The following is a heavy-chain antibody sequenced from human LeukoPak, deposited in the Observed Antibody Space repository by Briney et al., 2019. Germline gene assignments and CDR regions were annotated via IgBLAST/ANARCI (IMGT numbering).Heavy chain of an antibody. CDR3: ASFSSDGSGYDY. CDR2: IYYSGST. V-gene: IGHV4-59*01. Sequence: SETLSPTCTVSGGSISSYYWSWIRQPPGKGLEWIGYIYYSGSTNYNPSLKSRVTISVDTSKNQFSLKLSSVTAADTAVYYCASFSSDGSGYDYWGQGTLVTVSS. CDR1: GGSISSYY. D-gene: IGHD3-10*01. J-gene: IGHJ4*02.